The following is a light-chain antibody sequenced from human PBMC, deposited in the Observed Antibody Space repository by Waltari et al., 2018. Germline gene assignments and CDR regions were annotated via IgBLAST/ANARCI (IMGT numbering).Light chain of an antibody. CDR3: QQYDSYPL. CDR1: ENISRW. J-gene: IGKJ2*01. V-gene: IGKV1-5*01. Sequence: DIQMTQSPSTLSASVGDRVTITCRASENISRWLAWYQQKPGKAPKVLIYDASSMGSGVPSRFSGRGSGTEFTLTISSLQPDDSATYYCQQYDSYPLFGQGTKLEIK. CDR2: DAS.